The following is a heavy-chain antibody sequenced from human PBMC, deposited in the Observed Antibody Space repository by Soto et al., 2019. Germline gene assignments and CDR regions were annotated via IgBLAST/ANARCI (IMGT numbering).Heavy chain of an antibody. D-gene: IGHD5-12*01. Sequence: SLTCAVSGCSISSVGYSWSWIRQPPGKGLEWIGYIYHSGSTYYNPSLKSRVTISVDRSKNQFSLKLSSVTAADTAVYYCASLYSGYGFGYWGQGTLVTVSS. CDR3: ASLYSGYGFGY. V-gene: IGHV4-30-2*01. J-gene: IGHJ4*02. CDR2: IYHSGST. CDR1: GCSISSVGYS.